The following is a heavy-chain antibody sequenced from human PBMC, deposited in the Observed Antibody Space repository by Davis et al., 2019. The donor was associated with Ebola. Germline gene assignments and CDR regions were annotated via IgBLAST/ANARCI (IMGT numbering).Heavy chain of an antibody. CDR2: IYYGGTT. V-gene: IGHV4-59*12. CDR1: GGSMSSYY. D-gene: IGHD3-3*01. Sequence: SETLSLTCTVSGGSMSSYYWSWIRQPPGKGLEWIGNIYYGGTTNYNPSLKSRVTISVDKSKNQFSLKLSSVTAADTAVYYCARDSALMEWLKPDAFDIWGQGTMVTVSS. J-gene: IGHJ3*02. CDR3: ARDSALMEWLKPDAFDI.